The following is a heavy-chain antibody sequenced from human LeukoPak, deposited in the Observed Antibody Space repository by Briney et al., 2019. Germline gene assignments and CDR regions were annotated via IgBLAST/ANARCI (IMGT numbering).Heavy chain of an antibody. Sequence: GGSLRLSCAASGFTFSSYGMHWVRQAPGKGLEWVAVISYDGSNKYYADSVKGRFTISRDKSKNTLYLQMNSLRAEDTAVYNCARDLGDYGGFDYWGQGTLVTVSS. CDR1: GFTFSSYG. V-gene: IGHV3-30*19. CDR2: ISYDGSNK. D-gene: IGHD4-17*01. CDR3: ARDLGDYGGFDY. J-gene: IGHJ4*02.